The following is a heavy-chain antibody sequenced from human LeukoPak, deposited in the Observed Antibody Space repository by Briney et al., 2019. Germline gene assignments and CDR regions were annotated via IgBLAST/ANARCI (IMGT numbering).Heavy chain of an antibody. Sequence: GAPLQISCKGSGYSFTNYWIAWVRQMPGKGLEWMGIVYPGDSDTRYSPSFQGQVTISADKSIGTAYLQWSSLKASDTAIYYCARSWVTGYGTVLDYWGQGTLVTVSS. V-gene: IGHV5-51*01. CDR3: ARSWVTGYGTVLDY. D-gene: IGHD5-18*01. CDR2: VYPGDSDT. J-gene: IGHJ4*02. CDR1: GYSFTNYW.